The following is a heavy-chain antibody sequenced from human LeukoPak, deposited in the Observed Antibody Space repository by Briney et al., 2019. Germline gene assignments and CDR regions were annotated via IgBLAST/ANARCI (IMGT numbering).Heavy chain of an antibody. CDR3: ARALGGGQSTYYFDY. CDR1: GYTFPTYG. J-gene: IGHJ4*02. CDR2: ISAYNGKT. D-gene: IGHD3-16*01. V-gene: IGHV1-18*01. Sequence: ASVKVSCMAVGYTFPTYGITWVRQAPGQGLEWVGWISAYNGKTNYAQKFQGRVTMTTDTSTSTAYVELRSLRSDDTAVCYCARALGGGQSTYYFDYWGPGSLVTVSS.